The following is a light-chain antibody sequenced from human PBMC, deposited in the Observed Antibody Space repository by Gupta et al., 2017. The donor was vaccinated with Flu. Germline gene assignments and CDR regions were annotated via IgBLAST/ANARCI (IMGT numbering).Light chain of an antibody. CDR1: NSNIGTNL. J-gene: IGLJ2*01. CDR3: AAWDDSLNGCV. Sequence: QSVVTQPPSVSGTPGQRVPISCSGSNSNIGTNLVNWYQQLPGTAPKLLIYSNNQRPSGVPDRFSGSKSGPSASLAISGLQSEDEADYYCAAWDDSLNGCVFGGGTKVTVL. V-gene: IGLV1-44*01. CDR2: SNN.